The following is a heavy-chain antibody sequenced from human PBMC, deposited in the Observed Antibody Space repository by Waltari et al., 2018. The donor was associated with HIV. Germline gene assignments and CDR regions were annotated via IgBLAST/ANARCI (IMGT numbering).Heavy chain of an antibody. V-gene: IGHV3-30-3*01. CDR3: ARDPQYCSSTSCSYYFDY. J-gene: IGHJ4*02. CDR2: ISYDGSNK. Sequence: QVQLVESGGGVVKHGRSLRLSCDAPGFTFSKYSMPWLRQAPGKGLEWVAVISYDGSNKYYADSVKGRFTISRDNSKNTLYLQMNSLRAEDTAVYYCARDPQYCSSTSCSYYFDYWGQGTLVTVSS. CDR1: GFTFSKYS. D-gene: IGHD2-2*01.